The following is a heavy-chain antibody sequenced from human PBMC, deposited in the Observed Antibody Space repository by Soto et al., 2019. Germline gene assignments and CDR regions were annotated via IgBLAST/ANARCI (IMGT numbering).Heavy chain of an antibody. CDR1: GYTFTGYY. CDR2: INPNSGGT. V-gene: IGHV1-2*02. CDR3: ARARSGYDRSQDY. J-gene: IGHJ4*02. D-gene: IGHD5-12*01. Sequence: GASVKVSCKASGYTFTGYYMHWVRQAPGQGLEWMGWINPNSGGTNYAQKFQGRVTMTRDTFISTAYMELSRLRSDDTAVYYCARARSGYDRSQDYWGQGTLVTVSS.